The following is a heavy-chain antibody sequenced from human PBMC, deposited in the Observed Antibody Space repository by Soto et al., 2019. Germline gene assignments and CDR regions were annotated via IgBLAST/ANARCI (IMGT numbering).Heavy chain of an antibody. CDR3: AREPFYYYDSRGYYYVPYYFDY. J-gene: IGHJ4*02. Sequence: GGSLRLSCAASGFTFSSYAMHWVRQAPGKGLEWVAVISYDGSNKYYADSVKGRFTISRDNSKNTLYLQMNSLRAEDTAVYYCAREPFYYYDSRGYYYVPYYFDYWGQGTQVTVSS. V-gene: IGHV3-30-3*01. CDR2: ISYDGSNK. D-gene: IGHD3-22*01. CDR1: GFTFSSYA.